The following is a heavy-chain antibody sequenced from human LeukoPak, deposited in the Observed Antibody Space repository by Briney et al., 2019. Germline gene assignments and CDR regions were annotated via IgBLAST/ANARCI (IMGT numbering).Heavy chain of an antibody. CDR3: AREGRGQQLTPIDY. J-gene: IGHJ4*02. CDR1: GFTFSSYA. CDR2: ISYDGSNK. V-gene: IGHV3-30-3*01. Sequence: GGSLRLSCAASGFTFSSYAMHWVRQAPGKGLEWVAVISYDGSNKYYADSVKGRFTISRDNSKNTLYLQMNSLRAEDTAVYYCAREGRGQQLTPIDYWGPGALVTVSS. D-gene: IGHD6-13*01.